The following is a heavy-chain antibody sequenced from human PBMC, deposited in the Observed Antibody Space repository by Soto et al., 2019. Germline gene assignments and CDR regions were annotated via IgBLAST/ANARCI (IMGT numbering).Heavy chain of an antibody. V-gene: IGHV4-39*01. CDR2: IYYSGST. J-gene: IGHJ6*03. CDR3: ARSLHAKITRYYYYYYMDV. CDR1: GGSISSSSYY. D-gene: IGHD1-20*01. Sequence: QLQLQESGPGLVKPSETLSLTCTVSGGSISSSSYYWGWIRQPPGKGLEWIGSIYYSGSTYYNPSLKRRVTISVDTSKNQFSLKLSSVTAADTAVYYCARSLHAKITRYYYYYYMDVWGKGTTVTVSS.